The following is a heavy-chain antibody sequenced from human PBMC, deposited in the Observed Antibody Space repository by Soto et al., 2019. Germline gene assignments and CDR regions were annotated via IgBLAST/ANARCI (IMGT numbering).Heavy chain of an antibody. Sequence: EVHLLESGGGLEQPGGSLRLSCAASGFTFSSHAMTWVRQAPGKGLEWVSSLSGSGINTYYADSVKGRFSISRDNSKNTLYLQMNSLRAEDTAVYYCAKGGCSGGNCSPNWFDPWGQGTLVTVSS. CDR3: AKGGCSGGNCSPNWFDP. D-gene: IGHD2-15*01. J-gene: IGHJ5*02. CDR1: GFTFSSHA. V-gene: IGHV3-23*01. CDR2: LSGSGINT.